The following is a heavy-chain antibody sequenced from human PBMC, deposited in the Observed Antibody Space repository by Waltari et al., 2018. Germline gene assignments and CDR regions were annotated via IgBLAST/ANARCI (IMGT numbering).Heavy chain of an antibody. J-gene: IGHJ5*02. CDR1: GGSISSSSYY. CDR2: IYYSGST. Sequence: QLQLQESGPGLVKPSETLSLTCTVSGGSISSSSYYWSWIRQHPGKGLEWIGCIYYSGSTYYNPSLKSRVTISVDTSKNQFSLKLSSVTAADTAVYYCARDVSGTSEGGLFDPWGQGTLVTVSS. D-gene: IGHD2-2*01. V-gene: IGHV4-31*03. CDR3: ARDVSGTSEGGLFDP.